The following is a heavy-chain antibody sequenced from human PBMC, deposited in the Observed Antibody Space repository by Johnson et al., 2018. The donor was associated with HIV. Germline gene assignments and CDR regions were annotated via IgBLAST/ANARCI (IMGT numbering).Heavy chain of an antibody. CDR1: GFTFSSYW. V-gene: IGHV3-30*02. CDR3: AKGGPDAFDI. J-gene: IGHJ3*02. Sequence: VQVVESGGGLVQPGGSLRLSCAASGFTFSSYWMSWVRQAPGKGLEWVAFIRYDGSNKYYADSVKGRFTISRDNSKNTLYLQMNSLRAEDTAVYYCAKGGPDAFDIWGQGTMVNVSS. D-gene: IGHD1-26*01. CDR2: IRYDGSNK.